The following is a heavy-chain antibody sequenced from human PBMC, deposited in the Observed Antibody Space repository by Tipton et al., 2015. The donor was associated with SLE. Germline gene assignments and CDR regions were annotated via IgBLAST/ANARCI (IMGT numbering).Heavy chain of an antibody. Sequence: TLSLTCTVSGGSISSGSYYWSWIRQPAGKGLEWIGRIYTSGSTNYNPSLKSRVTISVDTSKNQFSLKLSSVTAADTAVYYCARRGYKSWYFDLWGRGALVTVSS. V-gene: IGHV4-61*02. J-gene: IGHJ2*01. CDR1: GGSISSGSYY. CDR3: ARRGYKSWYFDL. CDR2: IYTSGST. D-gene: IGHD5-24*01.